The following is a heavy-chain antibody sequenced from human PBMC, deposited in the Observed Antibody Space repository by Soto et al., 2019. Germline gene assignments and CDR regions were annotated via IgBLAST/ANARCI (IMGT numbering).Heavy chain of an antibody. CDR1: GGSISSSSYY. Sequence: PSETLSLTCTVSGGSISSSSYYWGWVRQPPEKGLEWIGSIHYSGSTHYNPSLQSRVTISGDASKKQFSLKLRSVTAADTAVYYCASTKDETLYFDYWGQGTLVTVSS. CDR3: ASTKDETLYFDY. D-gene: IGHD2-15*01. V-gene: IGHV4-39*01. CDR2: IHYSGST. J-gene: IGHJ4*02.